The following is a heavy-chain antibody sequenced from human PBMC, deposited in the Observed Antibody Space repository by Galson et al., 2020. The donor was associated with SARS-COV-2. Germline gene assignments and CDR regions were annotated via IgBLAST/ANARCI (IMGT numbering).Heavy chain of an antibody. CDR2: ISGSGGST. Sequence: GGSLRLPCAASGFTFSNTAMSWVRQAPGKGLEWVSAISGSGGSTYYADSVKGRFTISRDNSKNTLLLQMNSLRAEDTAVYFCAKGQRFDILAGQGWFDPWGQGTLVTVSS. D-gene: IGHD3-9*01. CDR3: AKGQRFDILAGQGWFDP. J-gene: IGHJ5*02. CDR1: GFTFSNTA. V-gene: IGHV3-23*01.